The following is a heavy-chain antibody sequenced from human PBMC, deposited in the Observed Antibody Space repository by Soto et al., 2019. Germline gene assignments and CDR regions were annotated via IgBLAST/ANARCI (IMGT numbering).Heavy chain of an antibody. Sequence: GGSLRLSCAASGFTFSSYAMHWVRQAPGKGLEYVSAISSNGGSTYYANSVKGRFTISRDNSKNTLYLQMGSLRAEDMAVYYCARGTRDGYNYGSFDYWGQGTLVTVSS. J-gene: IGHJ4*02. V-gene: IGHV3-64*01. CDR1: GFTFSSYA. CDR3: ARGTRDGYNYGSFDY. CDR2: ISSNGGST. D-gene: IGHD5-12*01.